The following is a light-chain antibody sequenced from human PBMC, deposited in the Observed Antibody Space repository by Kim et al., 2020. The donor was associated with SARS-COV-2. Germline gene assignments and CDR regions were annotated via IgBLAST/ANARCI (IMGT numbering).Light chain of an antibody. J-gene: IGKJ3*01. Sequence: PVERSTLSCRASQSVSSYLAWYQQKPGQAPRLLIYDASNRATGIPARFSGSGSGTDFTLTISSLEPEDFAVYYCQQRSNWPPFTFGPGTKVDIK. V-gene: IGKV3-11*01. CDR3: QQRSNWPPFT. CDR2: DAS. CDR1: QSVSSY.